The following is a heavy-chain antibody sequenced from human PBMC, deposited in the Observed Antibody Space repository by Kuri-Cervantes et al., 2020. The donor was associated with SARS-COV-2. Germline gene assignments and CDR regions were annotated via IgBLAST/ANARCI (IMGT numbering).Heavy chain of an antibody. J-gene: IGHJ6*03. V-gene: IGHV4-38-2*01. D-gene: IGHD4-17*01. Sequence: GSLRLSCAVSGYSISSDYYWGWIRQPPGKGLEWIGSMHHSGRTYYNPSLKSRVTISVDTSSKQFSLNLSSVTAADTAVYYCARAYGFLRYIYYMDVWGRGTTVTVSS. CDR3: ARAYGFLRYIYYMDV. CDR2: MHHSGRT. CDR1: GYSISSDYY.